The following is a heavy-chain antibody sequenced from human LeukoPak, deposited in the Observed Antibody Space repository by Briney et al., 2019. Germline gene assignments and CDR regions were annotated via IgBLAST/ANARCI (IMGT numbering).Heavy chain of an antibody. CDR3: ARGIEFTISNY. Sequence: DSVKGRFTISRDNAKNSLYLQMNSLRAEDTAVYYCARGIEFTISNYWGQGTLVTVSS. J-gene: IGHJ4*02. V-gene: IGHV3-7*03. D-gene: IGHD3-9*01.